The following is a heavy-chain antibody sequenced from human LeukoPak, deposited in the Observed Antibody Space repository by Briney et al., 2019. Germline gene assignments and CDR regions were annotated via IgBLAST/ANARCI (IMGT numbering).Heavy chain of an antibody. CDR1: GGSISSSSYY. V-gene: IGHV4-39*01. Sequence: SETLSLTCTVSGGSISSSSYYWGWIRQPPGKGLELIGRIYYSGSTYYHPSLQSRVTLSVDTSQNEFSLKLTSRPGHDTVVYFCASGDGVYFDYWGQGTLVTVSS. CDR2: IYYSGST. D-gene: IGHD2-21*02. J-gene: IGHJ4*02. CDR3: ASGDGVYFDY.